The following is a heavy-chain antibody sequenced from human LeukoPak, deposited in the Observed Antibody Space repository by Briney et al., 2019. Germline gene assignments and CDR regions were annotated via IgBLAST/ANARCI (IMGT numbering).Heavy chain of an antibody. CDR1: GYSFASYW. CDR3: ARHLSSITSSPNY. J-gene: IGHJ4*02. D-gene: IGHD2-2*01. Sequence: GESLKISCKGSGYSFASYWIAWVRQMPGKGLEWMGVIYPGNYDITYSPSFQGQVTISADKSVSTAYLQWTSLKASDTAIYYCARHLSSITSSPNYWGQGTPVTVSS. CDR2: IYPGNYDI. V-gene: IGHV5-51*01.